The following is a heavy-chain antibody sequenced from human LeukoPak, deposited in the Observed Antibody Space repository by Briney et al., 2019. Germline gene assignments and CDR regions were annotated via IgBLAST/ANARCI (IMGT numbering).Heavy chain of an antibody. CDR1: GYSFTSYW. CDR3: ARRHSHPIGAFDY. J-gene: IGHJ4*02. V-gene: IGHV5-51*01. Sequence: GEALKISCKGSGYSFTSYWIGWVRQMPGKGLEWMGIIYPGDSDTRYSPSFQGQVTISADKSISTAYLQWSSLKASDTAMYYCARRHSHPIGAFDYWGQGTLVTVSS. CDR2: IYPGDSDT.